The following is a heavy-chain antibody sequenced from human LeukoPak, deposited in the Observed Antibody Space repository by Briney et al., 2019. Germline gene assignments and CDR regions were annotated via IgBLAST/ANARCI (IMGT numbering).Heavy chain of an antibody. CDR1: SYSISNSFY. CDR3: ARVIAAADY. V-gene: IGHV4-38-2*02. D-gene: IGHD6-13*01. Sequence: SETLSLTCTVSSYSISNSFYWGWIRQPPGKELEWIGSIYYSGSTYYNPSLKSRVTISVDTSKNQFSLKLSSVTAADTAVYYCARVIAAADYWGQGTLVTVSS. CDR2: IYYSGST. J-gene: IGHJ4*02.